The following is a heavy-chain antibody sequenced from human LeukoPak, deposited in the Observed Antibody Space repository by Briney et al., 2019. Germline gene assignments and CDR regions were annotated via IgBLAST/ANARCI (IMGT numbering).Heavy chain of an antibody. CDR3: AKASSSWYLGVYMDV. CDR1: GFTFDDYA. CDR2: ISWNSGSI. J-gene: IGHJ6*03. Sequence: GGSLRLPCAASGFTFDDYAMHWVRQAPGQGLELVSGISWNSGSIGYADSVKGRFTISRDNAKNSLYLQMNSLRAEDMALYYCAKASSSWYLGVYMDVWGKGTTVTVSS. V-gene: IGHV3-9*03. D-gene: IGHD6-13*01.